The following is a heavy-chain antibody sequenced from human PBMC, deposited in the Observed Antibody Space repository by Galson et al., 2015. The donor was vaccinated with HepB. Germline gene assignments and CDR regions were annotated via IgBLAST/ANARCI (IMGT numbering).Heavy chain of an antibody. CDR2: INPNSGGT. CDR1: GFTFTDSY. CDR3: TKGAVRIMVRGIIREFDP. V-gene: IGHV1-2*02. D-gene: IGHD3-10*01. Sequence: SVKVSCKASGFTFTDSYINWVRKTPGQGLEWMGWINPNSGGTTYAQKFQGRVTMTRDTSISTVYLELSSLKFDDTAVYFCTKGAVRIMVRGIIREFDPWGQGTLVTV. J-gene: IGHJ5*02.